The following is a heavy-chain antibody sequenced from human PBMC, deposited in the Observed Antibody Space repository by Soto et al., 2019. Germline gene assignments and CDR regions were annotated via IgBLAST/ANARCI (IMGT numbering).Heavy chain of an antibody. V-gene: IGHV1-69*12. CDR2: IIPFFGTT. CDR1: GGTLSSHA. CDR3: ARGLRVLEWPSPLDF. D-gene: IGHD3-3*01. Sequence: QVQLVQSGAELKRPGSSVQVSCKASGGTLSSHAVSWVRQAPGQGLEWIGGIIPFFGTTKYARKFQGRVRLTADESAITGYMELSGLRSDDTAVYYCARGLRVLEWPSPLDFWGKGTLVTVSS. J-gene: IGHJ4*02.